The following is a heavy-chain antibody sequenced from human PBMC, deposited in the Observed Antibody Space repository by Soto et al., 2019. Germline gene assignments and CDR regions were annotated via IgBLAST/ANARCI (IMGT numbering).Heavy chain of an antibody. CDR2: IYYSGST. V-gene: IGHV4-31*03. J-gene: IGHJ4*02. Sequence: QVQLQESGPGLVKPSQTLSLTCTVSGGSISSGGYYWSWIRQHPGKGLEWIGYIYYSGSTYYNPSLKSRVTISVDTSKHQFSLKLSSVTAADTAVYYCARSGGANWGKIDYWGQGTLVTVSS. CDR1: GGSISSGGYY. D-gene: IGHD7-27*01. CDR3: ARSGGANWGKIDY.